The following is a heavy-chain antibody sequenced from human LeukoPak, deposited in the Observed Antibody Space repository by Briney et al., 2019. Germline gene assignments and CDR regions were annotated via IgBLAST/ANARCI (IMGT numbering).Heavy chain of an antibody. CDR1: GFTFSTYN. CDR2: ITSSSSYI. Sequence: GGSLRLSCAASGFTFSTYNMNWVRQAPGKGLEWVSSITSSSSYIYYADSVKGRFTISRDNAKNSLYLQMNSLRAEDTAVYYCAVTARPYYYYYMDVWGKGTTVTVSS. V-gene: IGHV3-21*01. D-gene: IGHD6-6*01. CDR3: AVTARPYYYYYMDV. J-gene: IGHJ6*03.